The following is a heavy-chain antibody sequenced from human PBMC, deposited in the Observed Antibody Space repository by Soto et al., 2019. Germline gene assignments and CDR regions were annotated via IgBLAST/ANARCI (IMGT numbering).Heavy chain of an antibody. J-gene: IGHJ4*02. Sequence: GGSLRLSCAASGFTFSDYYMSWIRQAPGKGLEWVSYTSSSSSYTNYADSVKGRFTISRDNAKNSLYLQMNSLRAEDTAVYYCARDASERAVDREFDYWGQGTLVTVSS. CDR2: TSSSSSYT. D-gene: IGHD6-19*01. CDR1: GFTFSDYY. CDR3: ARDASERAVDREFDY. V-gene: IGHV3-11*06.